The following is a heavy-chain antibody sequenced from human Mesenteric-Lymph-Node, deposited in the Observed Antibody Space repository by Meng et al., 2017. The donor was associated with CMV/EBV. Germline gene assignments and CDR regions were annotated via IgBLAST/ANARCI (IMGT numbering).Heavy chain of an antibody. V-gene: IGHV7-4-1*02. D-gene: IGHD2-2*03. CDR2: INTDTGNP. J-gene: IGHJ4*02. CDR3: ARPRGYCSDAACHPDY. CDR1: GYTFTDKA. Sequence: GYTFTDKAVNRGREAPGQGLERMGWINTDTGNPTYAQDLTGRCVFSLDTSVSTAYLQISSLKAEDTAVYYCARPRGYCSDAACHPDYWGQGTLVTVSS.